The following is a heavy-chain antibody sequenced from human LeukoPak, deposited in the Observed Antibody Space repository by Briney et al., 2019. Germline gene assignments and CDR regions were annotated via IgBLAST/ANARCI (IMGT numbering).Heavy chain of an antibody. CDR2: INSDGSST. CDR3: ASGPRITMVRGGDFDY. Sequence: PGGSLRLSCAASGFTFSNYWMHWVRQAPGKGLVWVSRINSDGSSTSYADSVKGRFTISRDNAKDTLYLQMNSLRAEDTAVYYCASGPRITMVRGGDFDYWGQGTLVTVSS. J-gene: IGHJ4*02. D-gene: IGHD3-10*01. CDR1: GFTFSNYW. V-gene: IGHV3-74*01.